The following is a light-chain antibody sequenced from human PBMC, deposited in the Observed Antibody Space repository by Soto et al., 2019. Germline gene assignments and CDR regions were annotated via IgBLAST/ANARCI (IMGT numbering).Light chain of an antibody. V-gene: IGKV3-15*01. CDR3: QQYNNWPRT. CDR2: GAS. Sequence: EIVMPQYTATLSVSPGERATLSCRASQSVSSDLAWYHQKPGQAPRLLIYGASTRATGIPARFSGSGSGTEFTLTINSLQSEDFAVYYCQQYNNWPRTFGQGAKVDIK. J-gene: IGKJ1*01. CDR1: QSVSSD.